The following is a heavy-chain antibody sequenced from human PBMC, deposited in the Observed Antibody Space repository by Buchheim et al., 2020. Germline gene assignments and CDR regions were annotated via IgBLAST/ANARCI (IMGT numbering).Heavy chain of an antibody. CDR2: IYYSGAT. V-gene: IGHV4-30-4*01. CDR3: ARGRDGRPTVFDT. Sequence: QVPLQEPGPGLVKPSQTLSLTCSVPGGSISRDYYYWNWIRQPPGKGLEWIGYIYYSGATHYNPSLKSRVTISIDTYKNKFSLKLTSLTAADAAVYYCARGRDGRPTVFDTWGQGTL. J-gene: IGHJ4*02. CDR1: GGSISRDYYY.